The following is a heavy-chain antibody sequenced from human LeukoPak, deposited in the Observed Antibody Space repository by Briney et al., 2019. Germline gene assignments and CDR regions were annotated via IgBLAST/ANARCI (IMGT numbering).Heavy chain of an antibody. Sequence: SVKVSCKASGGTFSSYAISWVRQAPGQGLEWMGRIIPILGIANYAQKFQGRVTITADKSTSTAYMELSSLRSEDTAVYYCATWAGDERFYFDYWGQGTLVTVSS. CDR2: IIPILGIA. CDR1: GGTFSSYA. V-gene: IGHV1-69*04. D-gene: IGHD3-10*01. CDR3: ATWAGDERFYFDY. J-gene: IGHJ4*02.